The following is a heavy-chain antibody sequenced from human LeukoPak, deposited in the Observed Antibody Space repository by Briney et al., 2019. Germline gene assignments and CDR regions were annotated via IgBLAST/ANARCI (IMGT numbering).Heavy chain of an antibody. J-gene: IGHJ4*02. CDR2: ISSSSSTI. CDR1: GFTFSSYS. V-gene: IGHV3-48*04. D-gene: IGHD4/OR15-4a*01. Sequence: GGSLRLSCAASGFTFSSYSMNWVRQAPGKGLEWVSYISSSSSTIYYAASVKGRFTISRDNAKNSLYLQMNSLRAEDTAVYYCAREDQGALDYWGQGTLVTVSS. CDR3: AREDQGALDY.